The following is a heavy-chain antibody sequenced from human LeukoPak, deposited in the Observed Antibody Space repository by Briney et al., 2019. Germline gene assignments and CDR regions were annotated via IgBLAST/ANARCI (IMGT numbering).Heavy chain of an antibody. Sequence: PGGSLRLSCAASGFTFSSYSMNWVRQAPGKGLEWVSSISSSSSYIYYADSVKGRFTISRDNAKNSLYLQMNSLRAEDTAVYYCASQTMVRGVPPTHHYYYGMDVWGKGTAVTVSS. CDR3: ASQTMVRGVPPTHHYYYGMDV. CDR2: ISSSSSYI. J-gene: IGHJ6*04. CDR1: GFTFSSYS. V-gene: IGHV3-21*01. D-gene: IGHD3-10*01.